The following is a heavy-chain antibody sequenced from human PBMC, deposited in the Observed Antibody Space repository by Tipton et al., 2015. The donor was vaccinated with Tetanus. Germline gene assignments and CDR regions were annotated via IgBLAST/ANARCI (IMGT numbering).Heavy chain of an antibody. V-gene: IGHV4-34*01. CDR3: ARALKQLVRLGDY. CDR1: GGSFSGYH. CDR2: INHSGYT. J-gene: IGHJ4*02. D-gene: IGHD6-6*01. Sequence: TLSLTCAVYGGSFSGYHWSWIRQSPGKGLEWIGEINHSGYTSYNPSLKSRVTISVDSSKNHLSLNLTTVTAADTAVYYCARALKQLVRLGDYWGQGTLVTVSS.